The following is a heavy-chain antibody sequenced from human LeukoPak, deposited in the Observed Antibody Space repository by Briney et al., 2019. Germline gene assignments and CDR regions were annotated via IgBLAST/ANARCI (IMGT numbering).Heavy chain of an antibody. D-gene: IGHD2/OR15-2a*01. J-gene: IGHJ4*02. V-gene: IGHV3-48*03. Sequence: PGGSLRLSCAASGFTFSSYAMSWVRQAPGKGLEWVSYISSTGSSIYYADSVKGRFTISRDNAKNSLYLQVNSLRAEDTAVYYCARFSYTNSSWHFDYWGQGTLVTVSS. CDR3: ARFSYTNSSWHFDY. CDR1: GFTFSSYA. CDR2: ISSTGSSI.